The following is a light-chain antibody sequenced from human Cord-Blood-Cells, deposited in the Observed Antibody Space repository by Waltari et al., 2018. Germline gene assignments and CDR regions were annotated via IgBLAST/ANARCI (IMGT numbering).Light chain of an antibody. Sequence: QSALTQPASVSGSPGQSVTISCTGTSSEVGGYNYVSWYQQHPGKTPKLIIYEVRNRPSGFSNRFSGSKSGNTASLTISGLQAEDEADYYCSSYTSSSTLYVFGTGTKVTVL. CDR2: EVR. V-gene: IGLV2-14*01. CDR1: SSEVGGYNY. J-gene: IGLJ1*01. CDR3: SSYTSSSTLYV.